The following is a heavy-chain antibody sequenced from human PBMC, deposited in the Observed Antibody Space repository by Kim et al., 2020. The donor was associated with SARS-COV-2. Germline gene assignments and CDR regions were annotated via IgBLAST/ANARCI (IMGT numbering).Heavy chain of an antibody. Sequence: ASVKVSCKASGYIFIGYYIHWVRQAPGQGFEWMGRINPNSGGTDYAQNFQGRVTVARDTSLSTAYMELTSLNSDDTAVYYCARGGIVGGAPSPNYWGQGTLVTVSS. CDR1: GYIFIGYY. V-gene: IGHV1-2*06. D-gene: IGHD1-26*01. J-gene: IGHJ4*02. CDR3: ARGGIVGGAPSPNY. CDR2: INPNSGGT.